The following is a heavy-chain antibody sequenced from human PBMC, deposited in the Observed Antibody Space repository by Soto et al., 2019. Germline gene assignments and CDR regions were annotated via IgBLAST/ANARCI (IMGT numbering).Heavy chain of an antibody. J-gene: IGHJ4*02. D-gene: IGHD4-17*01. V-gene: IGHV1-18*01. CDR2: ISAYNGNT. Sequence: ASVKVSCKASGYTFTSYGISWVRQAPGQGLEWMGWISAYNGNTNYAQKLQGRVTITTDTSTSTAYMELRSLRSDDTAVYYCARVTHDYGDYVQVALWYWGQGTLVTVSS. CDR3: ARVTHDYGDYVQVALWY. CDR1: GYTFTSYG.